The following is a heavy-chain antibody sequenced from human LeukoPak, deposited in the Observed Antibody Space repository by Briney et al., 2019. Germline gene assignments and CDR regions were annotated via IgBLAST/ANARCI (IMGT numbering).Heavy chain of an antibody. D-gene: IGHD4-17*01. CDR2: ISASGGTT. CDR3: ASSYGDYYYFDY. V-gene: IGHV3-23*01. J-gene: IGHJ4*02. Sequence: SGGSLRLSCAASGFTFTNYAMSWVRQAPGKGLEWVSSISASGGTTYYADSVEGRFTISRDNSKNTLYLQMNGLRAEDTAVYYCASSYGDYYYFDYWGQGTLVTVSS. CDR1: GFTFTNYA.